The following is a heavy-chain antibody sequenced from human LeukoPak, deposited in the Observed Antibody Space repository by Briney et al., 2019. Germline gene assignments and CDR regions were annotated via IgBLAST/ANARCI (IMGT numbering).Heavy chain of an antibody. V-gene: IGHV4-4*09. CDR1: GCSISSYY. J-gene: IGHJ5*02. CDR3: ARQLCGGDCWFDP. D-gene: IGHD2-21*02. CDR2: IYTSGRT. Sequence: SETLSLTCTASGCSISSYYWSWIRQPPGKGLEWIGYIYTSGRTNYNPSLKSRVTISIDTSKNQFSLKLSSVTAAGPAVYYCARQLCGGDCWFDPWGQGTLVTVSS.